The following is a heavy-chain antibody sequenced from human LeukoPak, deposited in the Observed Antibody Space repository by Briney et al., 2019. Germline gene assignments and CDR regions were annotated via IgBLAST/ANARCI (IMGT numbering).Heavy chain of an antibody. V-gene: IGHV3-9*01. CDR3: AKEGGEGYYYGMDV. CDR2: ISWNSGSI. D-gene: IGHD6-25*01. CDR1: GFTFDDYA. J-gene: IGHJ6*02. Sequence: GRSLRLSCAASGFTFDDYAMHWVRQAPGKGLEGVSGISWNSGSIGYADSVKGRFTISRDNAKNSLYLQMNSLRAEDTALYYCAKEGGEGYYYGMDVWGQGTTVTVSS.